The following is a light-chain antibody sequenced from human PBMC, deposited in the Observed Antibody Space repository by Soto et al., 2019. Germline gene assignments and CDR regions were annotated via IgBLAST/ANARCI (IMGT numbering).Light chain of an antibody. Sequence: QSVLTQPPSASGTPGQRVTISCSGSSSNIGRSYVFWYKQLPGTAPRLLIYRNNQRPSGVPDRFAGSKSGTGASLAISGLRSDDEAVYYCAAWDDSLSGGVFGGGTQLTVL. CDR2: RNN. CDR1: SSNIGRSY. J-gene: IGLJ3*02. V-gene: IGLV1-47*01. CDR3: AAWDDSLSGGV.